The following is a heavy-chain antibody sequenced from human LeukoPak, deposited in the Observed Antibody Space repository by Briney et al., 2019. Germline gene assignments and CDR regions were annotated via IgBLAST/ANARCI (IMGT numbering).Heavy chain of an antibody. CDR2: ISGSGGST. CDR3: AKDMAFGGVIVLYYFDY. D-gene: IGHD3-16*02. CDR1: GFTFSSYA. J-gene: IGHJ4*02. V-gene: IGHV3-23*01. Sequence: PGGSLRLSCAASGFTFSSYAVSWVRQAPGKGLEWVSAISGSGGSTYYADSVKGRFTISRDNSKNTLYLQMNSLRAEDTAVYYCAKDMAFGGVIVLYYFDYWGQGTLVAVSS.